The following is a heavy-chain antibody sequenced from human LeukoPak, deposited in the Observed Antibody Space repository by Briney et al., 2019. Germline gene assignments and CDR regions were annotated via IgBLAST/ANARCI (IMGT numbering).Heavy chain of an antibody. V-gene: IGHV1-8*01. CDR1: GYTFTSYD. J-gene: IGHJ4*02. CDR2: MNPNSGKT. CDR3: ARGGGSNHKRWGY. D-gene: IGHD1-26*01. Sequence: ASVKVSFKASGYTFTSYDINWVRQAPGQGLEWMGWMNPNSGKTGYSQKFQGRVTMTRNTSISTAYMELSSLRSEDTAVYYCARGGGSNHKRWGYCGQGTLVTVSS.